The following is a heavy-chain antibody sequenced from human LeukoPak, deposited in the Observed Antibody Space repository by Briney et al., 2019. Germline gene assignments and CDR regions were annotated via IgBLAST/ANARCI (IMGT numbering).Heavy chain of an antibody. CDR3: ARDDCSSISCYHNWFDP. CDR1: GFTLSSYW. D-gene: IGHD2-2*01. Sequence: PGGALRLSCAASGFTLSSYWMSWVRQAPGKGREWVANIKQDGSEKYYVDSVKGRFHIYREHDQNSLYLQMNSLRAEHTAVYYCARDDCSSISCYHNWFDPWGQGTLVTVSS. CDR2: IKQDGSEK. V-gene: IGHV3-7*01. J-gene: IGHJ5*02.